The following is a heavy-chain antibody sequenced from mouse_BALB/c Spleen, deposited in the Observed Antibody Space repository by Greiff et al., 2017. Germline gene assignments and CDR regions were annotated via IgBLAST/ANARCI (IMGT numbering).Heavy chain of an antibody. J-gene: IGHJ4*01. CDR1: GYAFSSYW. D-gene: IGHD2-14*01. V-gene: IGHV1-80*01. CDR2: IYPENGDT. CDR3: ARNYMYPSYAMDY. Sequence: QVQLQQSGAELVRPGTSVKISCKASGYAFSSYWMNWVKKRPGQGLDGIGQIYPENGDTNYNGKFKGKATLTADKSSSTSYIQLNSLTSEDSAVYFCARNYMYPSYAMDYWSQGTSVTISS.